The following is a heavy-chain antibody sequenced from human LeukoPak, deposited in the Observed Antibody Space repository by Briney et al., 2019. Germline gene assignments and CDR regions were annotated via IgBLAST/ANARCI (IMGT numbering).Heavy chain of an antibody. V-gene: IGHV1-24*01. J-gene: IGHJ4*02. D-gene: IGHD3-16*02. Sequence: GASVTVSFKVSGYTLTELSMHWVRQAPGKGLEWMGGFDPEDGETIYAQKFQGSVTLTEDTSTDTAYMELSSLRSEDTAVYYCATGGVYYYVWGSYRLDYWGQGTLVTVSS. CDR3: ATGGVYYYVWGSYRLDY. CDR1: GYTLTELS. CDR2: FDPEDGET.